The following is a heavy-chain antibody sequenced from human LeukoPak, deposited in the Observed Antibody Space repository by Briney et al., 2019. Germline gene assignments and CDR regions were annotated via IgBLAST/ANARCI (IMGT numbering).Heavy chain of an antibody. CDR1: GGSISSYY. J-gene: IGHJ4*02. CDR2: IYSSGST. Sequence: SETLSLTCTVSGGSISSYYWSWIRQPAGKGLEWIGRIYSSGSTNYNPSLKSRVTMSVDTSKNQFSLKLSSVTAADTAVYYCAGGRRDAYNYNYWGQGTLVTVSS. V-gene: IGHV4-4*07. D-gene: IGHD5-24*01. CDR3: AGGRRDAYNYNY.